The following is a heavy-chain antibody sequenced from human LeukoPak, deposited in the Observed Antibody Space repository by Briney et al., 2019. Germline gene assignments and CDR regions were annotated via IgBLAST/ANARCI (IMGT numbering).Heavy chain of an antibody. D-gene: IGHD3-3*01. CDR2: ISGSGGST. Sequence: PGGSLRLSCAASGFTFSSYAMSWVRQAPGKGLEWVSAISGSGGSTYYADPVKGRFTISRDNSKNTLYLQMNSLRAEDTAVYYCAKILDFWSGYFGYWGQGTLVTVSS. CDR1: GFTFSSYA. V-gene: IGHV3-23*01. J-gene: IGHJ4*02. CDR3: AKILDFWSGYFGY.